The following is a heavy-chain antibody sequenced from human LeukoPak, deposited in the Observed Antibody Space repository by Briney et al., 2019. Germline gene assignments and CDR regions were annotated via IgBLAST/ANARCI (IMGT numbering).Heavy chain of an antibody. V-gene: IGHV4-38-2*02. CDR1: GYSISSDYY. CDR2: IHHSGST. J-gene: IGHJ6*03. Sequence: SESLSLTCTVSGYSISSDYYWGWIRQPPGRGLEWIGTIHHSGSTYYNPSLKSRVTMSVDTSKNQFSLKLSSVTAADTAVYYCARVPRSYYYYYYMDVWGKGTTVTVSS. CDR3: ARVPRSYYYYYYMDV.